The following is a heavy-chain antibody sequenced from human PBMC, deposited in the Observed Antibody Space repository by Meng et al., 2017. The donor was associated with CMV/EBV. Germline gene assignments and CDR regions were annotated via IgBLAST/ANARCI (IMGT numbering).Heavy chain of an antibody. D-gene: IGHD3-3*01. CDR1: GFTFSSYW. Sequence: SLKISCAASGFTFSSYWMSLVRQAPGKGLEWGANIKQDGSEKYYVDSVKGRFTISRDNAKNSLYLQMNSLRAEDTAVYYCARDRYYDFWSGYYSDYYYGMDVWGQGTTVTVSS. V-gene: IGHV3-7*01. CDR2: IKQDGSEK. J-gene: IGHJ6*02. CDR3: ARDRYYDFWSGYYSDYYYGMDV.